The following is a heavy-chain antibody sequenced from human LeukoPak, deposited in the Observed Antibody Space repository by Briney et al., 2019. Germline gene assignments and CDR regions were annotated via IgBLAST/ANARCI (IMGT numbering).Heavy chain of an antibody. J-gene: IGHJ6*03. CDR1: GYTFTGYY. CDR3: ASRGSFDYYYYYMDV. D-gene: IGHD1-26*01. Sequence: GASVKVSCKASGYTFTGYYLHSVRQAPGQGLEWMGWINPNSGGTNYAQKFQGRVTMTRDTSISTAYMEPSRLRSVDTAVYYCASRGSFDYYYYYMDVWGKGTTVTVSS. CDR2: INPNSGGT. V-gene: IGHV1-2*02.